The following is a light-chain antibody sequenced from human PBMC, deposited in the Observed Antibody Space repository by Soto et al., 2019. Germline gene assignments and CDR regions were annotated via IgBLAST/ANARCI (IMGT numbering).Light chain of an antibody. J-gene: IGKJ4*01. CDR1: QSVDSNY. CDR2: AAS. V-gene: IGKV3-20*01. Sequence: EIVLTQSPGTLSLSPGERATFSCRASQSVDSNYLVWFQQKPGQAPTLLMYAASSRATGIPDRFSGSASGTDFTLTISRLEPEDFAVYYCQQYQSPPHTFGGGTKVEIK. CDR3: QQYQSPPHT.